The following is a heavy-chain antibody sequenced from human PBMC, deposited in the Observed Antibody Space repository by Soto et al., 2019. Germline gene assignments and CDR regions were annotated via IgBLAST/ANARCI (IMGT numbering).Heavy chain of an antibody. CDR3: ASTDYVAYYMDV. V-gene: IGHV4-28*01. CDR2: IHYSGIT. J-gene: IGHJ6*03. CDR1: GYSISSDNW. Sequence: PSETLSLTCGVSGYSISSDNWWVWIRQPPGKGLEWIGCIHYSGITYSNPSLKSRLTMSVDTSKNQFSLKLSSVTAADTAVYYCASTDYVAYYMDVWGQGTTVTSP. D-gene: IGHD3-10*02.